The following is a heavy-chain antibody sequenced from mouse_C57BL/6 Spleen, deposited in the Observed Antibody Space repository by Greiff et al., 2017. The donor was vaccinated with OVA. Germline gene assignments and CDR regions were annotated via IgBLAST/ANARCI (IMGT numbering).Heavy chain of an antibody. Sequence: QVQLKQPGAELVKPGASVKMSCKASGYTFTSYWITWVKQRPGQGLEWIGDIYPGSGSTNYNEKFKSKATLTVDTSSSTAYMQLSSLTSEDSAVYYCARSRDGYYDFDVWGTGTTVTVSS. CDR3: ARSRDGYYDFDV. CDR1: GYTFTSYW. D-gene: IGHD2-3*01. CDR2: IYPGSGST. J-gene: IGHJ1*03. V-gene: IGHV1-55*01.